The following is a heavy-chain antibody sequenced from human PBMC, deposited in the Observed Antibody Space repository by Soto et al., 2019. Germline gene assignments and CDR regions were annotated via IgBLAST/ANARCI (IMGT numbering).Heavy chain of an antibody. CDR2: TYYRSTWYN. V-gene: IGHV6-1*01. Sequence: QVQLQQSGPGLVKPSQTLSLVCSISGDSVSSTSATWSWIRQSPSRGLEWLGRTYYRSTWYNDYAVSVKSRIAITPDTSKNQLSLHLSSVTPEDTALYFCARDGSGFPWYFDLWGRGTLVTVSS. J-gene: IGHJ2*01. D-gene: IGHD6-19*01. CDR3: ARDGSGFPWYFDL. CDR1: GDSVSSTSAT.